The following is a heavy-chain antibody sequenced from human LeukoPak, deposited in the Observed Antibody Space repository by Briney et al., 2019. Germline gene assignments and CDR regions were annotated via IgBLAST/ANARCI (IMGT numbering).Heavy chain of an antibody. V-gene: IGHV3-30*18. CDR2: ISYDGSNK. CDR1: GFTFSSYA. CDR3: AKEQSTYYDFWSGYYYGMDV. Sequence: GGSLRLSCAASGFTFSSYAMSWVRQAPGKGLEWVAVISYDGSNKYYADSVKGRFTISRDNSKNTLYLQMNSLRAEDTAVYYCAKEQSTYYDFWSGYYYGMDVWGQGTTVTVSS. D-gene: IGHD3-3*01. J-gene: IGHJ6*02.